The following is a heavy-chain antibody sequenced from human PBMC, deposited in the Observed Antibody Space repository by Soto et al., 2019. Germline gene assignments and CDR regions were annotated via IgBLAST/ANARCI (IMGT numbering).Heavy chain of an antibody. Sequence: PSETLSLTCAVYGGSFNGYFWSWIRQPPGRGLEWIGDINHGGSTNYNPSLKSRVTISVDTSKNQFSLKLSSLTAADTAVYYCARDKITGLFDYWGQGTLVTVSS. J-gene: IGHJ4*02. V-gene: IGHV4-34*01. CDR1: GGSFNGYF. CDR2: INHGGST. CDR3: ARDKITGLFDY. D-gene: IGHD2-8*02.